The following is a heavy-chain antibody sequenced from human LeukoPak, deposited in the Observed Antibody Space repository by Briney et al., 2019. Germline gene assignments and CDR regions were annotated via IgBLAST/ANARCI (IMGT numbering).Heavy chain of an antibody. Sequence: GGSLRLSCAASGFTFSSYAMSWVRQAPGKGLEWVSAISGSGGSTYYADSVKGRFTNSRDDSKNTLYLQMNSLRAEDTAVYYCAKEIIVVVPAPSYNWGQGTLVTVSS. CDR3: AKEIIVVVPAPSYN. J-gene: IGHJ4*02. D-gene: IGHD2-2*01. CDR2: ISGSGGST. CDR1: GFTFSSYA. V-gene: IGHV3-23*01.